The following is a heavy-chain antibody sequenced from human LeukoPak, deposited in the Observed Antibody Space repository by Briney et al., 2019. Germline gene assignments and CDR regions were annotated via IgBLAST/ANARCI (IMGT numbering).Heavy chain of an antibody. J-gene: IGHJ4*02. CDR2: IRYDGSNK. Sequence: GGSLRLSCAAPGFTFSSYVMHWVPQAPAKGLERVAFIRYDGSNKYYAHYVKGRVTISRDNSKNTLYLQMNSLRAEDTAVYYCPIVVVVAATRAFDYWGQGTLVTVPS. CDR1: GFTFSSYV. V-gene: IGHV3-30*02. D-gene: IGHD2-15*01. CDR3: PIVVVVAATRAFDY.